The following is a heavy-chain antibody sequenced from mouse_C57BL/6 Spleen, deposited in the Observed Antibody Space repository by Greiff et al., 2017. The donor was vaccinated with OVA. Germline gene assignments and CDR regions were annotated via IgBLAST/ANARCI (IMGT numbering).Heavy chain of an antibody. CDR1: GYSITSGYY. V-gene: IGHV3-6*01. Sequence: EVKLQESGPGLVKPSQSLSLTCSVTGYSITSGYYWNWIRQFPGNKLEWMGYISYDGSNNYNPSLKNRISITRDTSKNQFFLKLNSVTTEDTATYYCARDPQLFYYFDYWGQGTTLTVSS. CDR2: ISYDGSN. D-gene: IGHD4-1*02. J-gene: IGHJ2*01. CDR3: ARDPQLFYYFDY.